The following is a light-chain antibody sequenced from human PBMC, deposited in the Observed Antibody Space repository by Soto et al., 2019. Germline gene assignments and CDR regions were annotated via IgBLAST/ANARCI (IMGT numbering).Light chain of an antibody. Sequence: NFMLTQPHSVSESPGKTITISCTRSGGSIASNYVQWYQQRPGSSPTTVIYEDDRRPSGVPDRFSGSIDSSSNSASLTISGLRTDDEATYFCQSFDSSDQVFGGGTKVTVL. J-gene: IGLJ3*02. CDR1: GGSIASNY. V-gene: IGLV6-57*01. CDR2: EDD. CDR3: QSFDSSDQV.